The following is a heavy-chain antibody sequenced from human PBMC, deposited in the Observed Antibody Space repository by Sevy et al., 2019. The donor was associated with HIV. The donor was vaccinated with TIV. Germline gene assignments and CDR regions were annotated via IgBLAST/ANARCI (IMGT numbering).Heavy chain of an antibody. CDR3: ARGDELNSYYYGMDV. V-gene: IGHV6-1*01. CDR1: GDSVSSSSAA. CDR2: TYYRSKWYN. D-gene: IGHD1-1*01. J-gene: IGHJ6*02. Sequence: QSQTLSLTCAISGDSVSSSSAAWNWFRQSPSRGLEWLGRTYYRSKWYNNYAVSVKSRVTINPDTSENQFSLHLNSVTPEDTAVYFCARGDELNSYYYGMDVWGQGTTVTVCS.